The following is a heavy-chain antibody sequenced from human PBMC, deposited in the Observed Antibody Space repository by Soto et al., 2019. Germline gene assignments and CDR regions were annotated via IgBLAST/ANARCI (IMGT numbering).Heavy chain of an antibody. Sequence: PSDTLSLTCTLSGRSISSSRYYWGWLRQPPGKGLEWIGSIYYSGSTYYNPSLKSRVTISVDTSKNQFSLKLSSVTAADTAVYYCARMNRGCSSTSCPNNWFDPWGQGTLVTVSS. D-gene: IGHD2-2*01. J-gene: IGHJ5*02. CDR1: GRSISSSRYY. CDR3: ARMNRGCSSTSCPNNWFDP. V-gene: IGHV4-39*01. CDR2: IYYSGST.